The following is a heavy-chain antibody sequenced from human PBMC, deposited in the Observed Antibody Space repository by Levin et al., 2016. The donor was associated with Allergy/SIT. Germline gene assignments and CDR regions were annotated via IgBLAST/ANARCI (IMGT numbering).Heavy chain of an antibody. D-gene: IGHD6-13*01. J-gene: IGHJ6*02. Sequence: SVKVSCKASGGTFSSYTISWVRQAPGQGLEWMGRIIPILGIANYAQKFQGRVTITADKSTSTAYMELSSLRSEDTAVYYCAREESSSWYYYYGMDVWGQGTTVTVSS. CDR2: IIPILGIA. V-gene: IGHV1-69*04. CDR3: AREESSSWYYYYGMDV. CDR1: GGTFSSYT.